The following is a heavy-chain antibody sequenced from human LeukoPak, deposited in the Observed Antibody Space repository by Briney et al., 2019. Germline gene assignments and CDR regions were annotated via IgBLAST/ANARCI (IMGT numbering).Heavy chain of an antibody. CDR2: IYYTGGT. V-gene: IGHV4-39*01. Sequence: SETLSLTCTVSGGSIRSSSYYWGWIRQPPGKGLEWIGCIYYTGGTYYNPSLKSRVTISVDTSKNQFSLKLSSVTAADTAVYYCARQTTEDVIVVVIGYFDYWGQGTLVTVSS. D-gene: IGHD3-22*01. CDR3: ARQTTEDVIVVVIGYFDY. J-gene: IGHJ4*02. CDR1: GGSIRSSSYY.